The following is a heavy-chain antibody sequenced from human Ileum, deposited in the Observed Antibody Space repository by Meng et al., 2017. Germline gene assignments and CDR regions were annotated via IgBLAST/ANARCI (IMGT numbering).Heavy chain of an antibody. CDR3: ARGTGDIRVGFDY. J-gene: IGHJ4*02. CDR1: GASIIGVNW. V-gene: IGHV4-4*02. Sequence: QVLQQEAGRGVVEPSGTLSLTCSVSGASIIGVNWWTWVRQTPGKGLEWIGEIHHSGSTNSIPSLKSRVTLSVDKSKNQFSLSMTSVTAADTAVYYCARGTGDIRVGFDYWGQGTLVTVSS. CDR2: IHHSGST. D-gene: IGHD7-27*01.